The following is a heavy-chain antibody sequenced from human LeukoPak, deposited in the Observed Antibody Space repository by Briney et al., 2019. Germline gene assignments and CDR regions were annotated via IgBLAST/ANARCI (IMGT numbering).Heavy chain of an antibody. V-gene: IGHV3-48*03. CDR1: GFTFSSYE. D-gene: IGHD1-14*01. Sequence: GGSLRLSCAASGFTFSSYEMNWVRQAPGKGLEWVSYISSSGSTIYYADSVKGRFTISRDNAKNSLYLQMNSLRAEDTAVYYCARDLKLTAPQTFDYWGQGTLVTVSS. CDR3: ARDLKLTAPQTFDY. CDR2: ISSSGSTI. J-gene: IGHJ4*02.